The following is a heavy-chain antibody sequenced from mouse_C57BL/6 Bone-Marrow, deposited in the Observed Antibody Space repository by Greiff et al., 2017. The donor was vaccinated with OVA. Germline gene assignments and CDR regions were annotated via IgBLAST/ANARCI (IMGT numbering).Heavy chain of an antibody. CDR1: GYTFTSYW. CDR2: IDPSDSYT. V-gene: IGHV1-69*01. J-gene: IGHJ1*03. Sequence: VQLQQPGAELVMPGASVKLSCKASGYTFTSYWMHWVKQRPGQGLEWLGEIDPSDSYTNYNQKFKGKSTLTVDESASTAYMQLSSLTSEDSAVEYCARYCHVYFDVWGTGTTVTVSS. CDR3: ARYCHVYFDV. D-gene: IGHD6-1*01.